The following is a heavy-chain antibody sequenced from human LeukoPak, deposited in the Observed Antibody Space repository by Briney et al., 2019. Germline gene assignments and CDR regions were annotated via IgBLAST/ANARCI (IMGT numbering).Heavy chain of an antibody. Sequence: SETLSLTCTVSGGSISSYYWSWIRQPPGKGLEWIGYIYNSGSTNYNPSLKGRLTMSLDTSKNQFSLNLRSVTAADAAVYYCERDGGGCGGDCYSGHDSWGQGILVTVSS. V-gene: IGHV4-59*01. CDR2: IYNSGST. CDR3: ERDGGGCGGDCYSGHDS. CDR1: GGSISSYY. J-gene: IGHJ4*02. D-gene: IGHD2-21*02.